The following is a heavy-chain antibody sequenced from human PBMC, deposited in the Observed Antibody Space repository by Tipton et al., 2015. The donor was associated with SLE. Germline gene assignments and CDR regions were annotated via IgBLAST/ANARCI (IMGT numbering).Heavy chain of an antibody. CDR2: ISGSGGGGTT. D-gene: IGHD3-10*01. CDR3: VKERITLES. J-gene: IGHJ4*02. Sequence: SLRLSCAASGFSFSSYAMTWVRQAPGKGLEWLSTISGSGGGGTTYYADSVKGRFTVSRDDSMNTVYLQMNSLRDEDTALYYCVKERITLESWGQGTPVTVSS. V-gene: IGHV3-23*01. CDR1: GFSFSSYA.